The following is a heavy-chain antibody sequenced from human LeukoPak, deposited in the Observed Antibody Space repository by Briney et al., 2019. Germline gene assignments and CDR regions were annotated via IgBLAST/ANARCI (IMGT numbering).Heavy chain of an antibody. V-gene: IGHV1-69*05. CDR2: IIPIFGTA. CDR1: GGTFSSYA. Sequence: SVTVSCKASGGTFSSYAISWVRQAPGQGLEWMGRIIPIFGTANYAQKFQGRVTITTDESTSTAYMELSSLRSEDTAVYYCAREPGYSSGWYYFDYWGQGTLVTVSS. CDR3: AREPGYSSGWYYFDY. J-gene: IGHJ4*02. D-gene: IGHD6-19*01.